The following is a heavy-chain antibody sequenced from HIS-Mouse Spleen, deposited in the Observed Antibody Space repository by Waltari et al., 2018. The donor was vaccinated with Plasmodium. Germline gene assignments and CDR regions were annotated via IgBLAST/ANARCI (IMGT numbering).Heavy chain of an antibody. V-gene: IGHV4-59*01. J-gene: IGHJ3*02. CDR2: IYYSGNT. D-gene: IGHD3-9*01. CDR1: GGSISSYY. CDR3: AREPYDILTGYYDAFDI. Sequence: QVQLQESGPGLVTPSETLSLTCTVSGGSISSYYWRSIRQPPGKGLEWIGYIYYSGNTNYNPSLKSRVTISVDTSKNQFSLKLSSVTAADTAVYYCAREPYDILTGYYDAFDIWGQGTMVTVSS.